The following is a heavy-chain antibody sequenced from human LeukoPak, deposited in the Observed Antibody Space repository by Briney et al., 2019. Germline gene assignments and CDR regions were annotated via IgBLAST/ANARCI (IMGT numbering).Heavy chain of an antibody. Sequence: GGSVSLSCAASGFTFSSYAMSWVRQAPGKGLEGVSAISGSGGSTYYADSVKGRFTISRDNSKNTLYLQMNSLRAEDTAVYYCVLTPGGGNSVYWGQGNGVSVSS. CDR2: ISGSGGST. CDR3: VLTPGGGNSVY. J-gene: IGHJ4*02. V-gene: IGHV3-23*01. D-gene: IGHD4-23*01. CDR1: GFTFSSYA.